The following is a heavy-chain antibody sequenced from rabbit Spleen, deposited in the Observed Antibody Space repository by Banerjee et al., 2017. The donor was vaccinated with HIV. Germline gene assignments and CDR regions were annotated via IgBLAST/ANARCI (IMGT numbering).Heavy chain of an antibody. CDR3: VRDLGYAGYAAYDYAYFNL. D-gene: IGHD7-1*01. J-gene: IGHJ4*01. CDR2: IDPIFGRT. Sequence: QMKETGGGLVQPGGSLKLSCKASGFDFSTYGESWVRQAPGKGLEWIGYIDPIFGRTYYAYWVNGRFTISRHNAQNTLFLQLNSLTAADTATYFCVRDLGYAGYAAYDYAYFNLWGQGTLVTVS. CDR1: GFDFSTYG. V-gene: IGHV1S7*01.